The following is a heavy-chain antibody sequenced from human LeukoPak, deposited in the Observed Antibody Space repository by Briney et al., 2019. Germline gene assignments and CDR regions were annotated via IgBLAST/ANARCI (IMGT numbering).Heavy chain of an antibody. CDR2: IYSGGST. D-gene: IGHD5-24*01. Sequence: GGSLRLSCAASGFTFSSYAMSWVRQAPGKGLEWVSVIYSGGSTYYADSVKGRFTISRDNSKNTLYLQMNSLRAEDTAVYYCAREFVEMATTNGWFDPWGQGTLVTVSS. CDR3: AREFVEMATTNGWFDP. CDR1: GFTFSSYA. V-gene: IGHV3-53*01. J-gene: IGHJ5*02.